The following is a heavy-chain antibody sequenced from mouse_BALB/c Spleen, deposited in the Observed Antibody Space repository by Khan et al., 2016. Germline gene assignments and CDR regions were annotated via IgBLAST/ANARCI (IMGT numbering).Heavy chain of an antibody. D-gene: IGHD1-1*01. CDR2: IDPANGNT. J-gene: IGHJ2*01. V-gene: IGHV14-3*02. Sequence: EVQLQESGAELVKPGASVKLSCTASGFNIKDTFMHWVKQRPEQGLEWIGRIDPANGNTRYDPKFQGKATITADTSSNTAYLQLSSLTSEDTAVYYCARRGPIDYYSSTYGYWGQGTTLTVSS. CDR1: GFNIKDTF. CDR3: ARRGPIDYYSSTYGY.